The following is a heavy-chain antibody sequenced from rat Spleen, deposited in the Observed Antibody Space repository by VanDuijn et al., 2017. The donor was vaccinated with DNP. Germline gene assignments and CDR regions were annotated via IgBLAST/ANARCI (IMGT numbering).Heavy chain of an antibody. V-gene: IGHV5-25*01. CDR3: ATALGDY. Sequence: EVQLVESGGGLVQPGRSMKLSCAASGFTFSNSDMAWVRQAPTKGLEWVASITTSGGSTYYRDSVKGRFTISRDNAKSTLYLQMDSLRSEDTATYYCATALGDYWGQGVMVTVSS. CDR2: ITTSGGST. CDR1: GFTFSNSD. D-gene: IGHD4-6*01. J-gene: IGHJ2*01.